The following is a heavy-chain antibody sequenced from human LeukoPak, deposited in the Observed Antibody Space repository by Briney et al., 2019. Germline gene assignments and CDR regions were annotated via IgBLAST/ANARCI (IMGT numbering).Heavy chain of an antibody. CDR1: GFNLRDYW. CDR2: LGTDGTYT. Sequence: GGSLRLSCTASGFNLRDYWMHWVRQAPGKGLVWVSRLGTDGTYTNYADSVTGRFTISRDNAKNTLYLQMDSLRAEDTSFYYCVRDPSNSGNWFDLWGQGTLVTVSS. V-gene: IGHV3-74*01. D-gene: IGHD4-11*01. CDR3: VRDPSNSGNWFDL. J-gene: IGHJ5*02.